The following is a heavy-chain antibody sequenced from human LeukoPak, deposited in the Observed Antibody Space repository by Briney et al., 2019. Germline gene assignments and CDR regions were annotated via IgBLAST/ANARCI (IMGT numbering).Heavy chain of an antibody. J-gene: IGHJ3*02. Sequence: ASVKVSCKASGYTFTSYGVSWVRQAPGQGLEWMGWISGYNGNTNYAQKLQGRGTMTTDTSTSTAYMELRSLRSDDTAVYYCARDTHRTSDAFDIWGQGTMVTVSS. CDR1: GYTFTSYG. CDR2: ISGYNGNT. CDR3: ARDTHRTSDAFDI. V-gene: IGHV1-18*01.